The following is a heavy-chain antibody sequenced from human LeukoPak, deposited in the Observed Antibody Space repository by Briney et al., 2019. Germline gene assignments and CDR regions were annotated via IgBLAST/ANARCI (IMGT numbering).Heavy chain of an antibody. Sequence: SETLSLTCTVSGDSISSGDYYSSWIRQPAGNGLEWTGRISSSGSTNYNPSLKSRVTISEDTSMNQFYLTLSSLTAPDSAVYFCARAPYSYDSPGAFDIWGQGTMVTVSS. J-gene: IGHJ3*02. V-gene: IGHV4-61*02. CDR2: ISSSGST. CDR1: GDSISSGDYY. D-gene: IGHD3-22*01. CDR3: ARAPYSYDSPGAFDI.